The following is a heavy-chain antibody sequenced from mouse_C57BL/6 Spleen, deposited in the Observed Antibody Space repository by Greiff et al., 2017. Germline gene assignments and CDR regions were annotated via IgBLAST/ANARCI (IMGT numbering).Heavy chain of an antibody. D-gene: IGHD2-1*01. Sequence: VQLQQPGAELVKPGASVKLSCKASGYTFTSYWMHWVKQRPGQGLEWIGMIHPNSGSTNYNEKFKSKATLTVAKSSSTAYMQLSSLTSEDSAVYYCAREDYGNSLYYFDYWGQGTTLTVSS. CDR3: AREDYGNSLYYFDY. V-gene: IGHV1-64*01. CDR2: IHPNSGST. CDR1: GYTFTSYW. J-gene: IGHJ2*01.